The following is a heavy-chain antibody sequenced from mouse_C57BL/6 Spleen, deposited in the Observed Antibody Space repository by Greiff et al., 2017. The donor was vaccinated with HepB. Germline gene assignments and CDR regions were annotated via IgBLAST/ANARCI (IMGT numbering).Heavy chain of an antibody. D-gene: IGHD1-1*01. CDR2: IYPRDGST. CDR3: ARCITTVVPFYFDV. J-gene: IGHJ1*03. V-gene: IGHV1-85*01. Sequence: VKLQHSGPELVKPGASVKLSCKASGYTFTSYDINWVKQRPGQGLEWIGWIYPRDGSTKYNEKFKGKATLTVDTSSSTAYMELHSLTSEDSAVYFCARCITTVVPFYFDVWGTGTTVTVSS. CDR1: GYTFTSYD.